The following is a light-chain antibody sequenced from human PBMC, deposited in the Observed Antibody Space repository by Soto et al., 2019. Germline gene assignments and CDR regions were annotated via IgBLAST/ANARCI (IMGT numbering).Light chain of an antibody. J-gene: IGKJ1*01. CDR2: KGS. Sequence: DIPMTQSPSTLSASVGDRVTITCRASQSISSWLAWYQQKPGKAPKLLIYKGSSLESGVPSRFSGSGSGTEFTLTISSLQPDDFATYYCQQYNSYSGTFGQGTKVEIK. CDR1: QSISSW. CDR3: QQYNSYSGT. V-gene: IGKV1-5*03.